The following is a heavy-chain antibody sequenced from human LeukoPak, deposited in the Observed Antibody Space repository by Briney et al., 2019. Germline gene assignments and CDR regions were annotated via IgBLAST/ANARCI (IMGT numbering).Heavy chain of an antibody. V-gene: IGHV3-7*01. J-gene: IGHJ6*03. CDR2: IKQDGSEK. D-gene: IGHD4-11*01. CDR3: TRVEETATTAAIIRKYSYYYYMDV. CDR1: GFTFSSYV. Sequence: GGSLRLSCAASGFTFSSYVMHWVRQAPGKGLEWVANIKQDGSEKHYVDSVRGRFTISRDNAKNSLYLQMSSLRAEDTAVYYCTRVEETATTAAIIRKYSYYYYMDVWGKGNTVTVSS.